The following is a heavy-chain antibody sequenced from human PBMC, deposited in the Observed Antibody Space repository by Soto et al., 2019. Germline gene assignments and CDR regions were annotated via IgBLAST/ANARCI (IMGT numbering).Heavy chain of an antibody. CDR2: INHSGST. CDR3: ASKSATDANNWFDP. V-gene: IGHV4-34*01. CDR1: GGSFSGYY. Sequence: PSETLSLTCAVYGGSFSGYYWIWLRQPPGKGLEWIGEINHSGSTNYNPSLKSRVTISVDTSKNQFSLKLSSVTAADTAVYYCASKSATDANNWFDPWGQGTLVTVSS. J-gene: IGHJ5*02.